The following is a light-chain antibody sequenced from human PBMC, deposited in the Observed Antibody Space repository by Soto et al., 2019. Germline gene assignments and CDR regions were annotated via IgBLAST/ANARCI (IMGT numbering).Light chain of an antibody. Sequence: QSVLTQPRSVSGSPGQSVTISCTGTSSDVGGYNYVSWYQQHPGKAPKLIIYDVSKRPSGVPDRFPGSKSGNTASLTISGLQAEDEADYYCCSSAGTYTSVFGGGTKLTVL. CDR2: DVS. CDR1: SSDVGGYNY. CDR3: CSSAGTYTSV. V-gene: IGLV2-11*01. J-gene: IGLJ3*02.